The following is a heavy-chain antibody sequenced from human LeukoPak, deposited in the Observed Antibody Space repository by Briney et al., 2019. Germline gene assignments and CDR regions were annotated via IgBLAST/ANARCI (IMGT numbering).Heavy chain of an antibody. CDR3: ATRYSSTWLRDY. D-gene: IGHD6-13*01. J-gene: IGHJ4*02. V-gene: IGHV5-51*01. CDR1: GYSFTTYW. Sequence: GESLKISCKGSGYSFTTYWIGWVRQMPGKGLEWMGIIYPGDSDTRYSPSFEGQVTISADKSISTAYLQWSSLKASDTAMYHCATRYSSTWLRDYWGQGTLVTVSS. CDR2: IYPGDSDT.